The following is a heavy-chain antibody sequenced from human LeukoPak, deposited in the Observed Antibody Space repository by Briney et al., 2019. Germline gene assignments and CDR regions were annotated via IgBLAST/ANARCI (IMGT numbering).Heavy chain of an antibody. D-gene: IGHD3-10*01. V-gene: IGHV2-70*04. J-gene: IGHJ4*02. CDR1: GVSVSTTGMR. CDR2: IDREDDK. CDR3: ARTHYYGSGISHFDS. Sequence: ESGPTLAHPTQPLTLTCTFSGVSVSTTGMRVSGIRQPSGKALEWLARIDREDDKFYTPSLKTRLTISKDTSKNQVLPTITDTAPVDTATSYCARTHYYGSGISHFDSWGQGTLVTVSS.